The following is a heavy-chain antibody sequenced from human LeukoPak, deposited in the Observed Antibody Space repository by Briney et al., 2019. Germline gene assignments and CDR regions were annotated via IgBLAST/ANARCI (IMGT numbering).Heavy chain of an antibody. CDR2: IYYSGST. D-gene: IGHD2-15*01. J-gene: IGHJ4*02. CDR3: ARHSRSGKEYDY. CDR1: GGSISNYY. Sequence: SETLSLTCTVSGGSISNYYWRWIRQPPGKGLEWIGYIYYSGSTNYNPSVKSRVTISVDTSKNQFSLNLSSVTATDTAVYYCARHSRSGKEYDYWGQGTLVTVSS. V-gene: IGHV4-59*08.